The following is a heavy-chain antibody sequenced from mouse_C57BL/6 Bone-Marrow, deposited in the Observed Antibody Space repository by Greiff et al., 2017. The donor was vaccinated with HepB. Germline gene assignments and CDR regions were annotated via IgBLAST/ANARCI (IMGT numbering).Heavy chain of an antibody. CDR3: ARSLNWDRYAMDY. J-gene: IGHJ4*01. CDR1: GFSLSTSGMG. V-gene: IGHV8-12*01. D-gene: IGHD4-1*01. CDR2: IYWDDDK. Sequence: QVQLKESGPGILQSSQTLSLTCSFSGFSLSTSGMGVSWIRQPSGKGLEWLAHIYWDDDKRYNPSLKSRLTISKDTARNQVFLKITSVDTADTATYYGARSLNWDRYAMDYWGQGTSVTVSS.